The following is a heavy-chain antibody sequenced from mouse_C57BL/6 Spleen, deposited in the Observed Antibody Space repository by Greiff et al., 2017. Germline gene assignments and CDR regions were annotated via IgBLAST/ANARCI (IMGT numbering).Heavy chain of an antibody. CDR3: DRGIYYGSPWYFDV. Sequence: DVHLVESGGGLVKPGGSLKLSCAASGFTFSDYGMHWVRQAPEKGLEWVAYISSGSSTIYYADTVKGRYTISRDNAKNTLYLQMTSLRSEDTAMYNWDRGIYYGSPWYFDVWGTGTTVTVSS. CDR2: ISSGSSTI. D-gene: IGHD1-1*01. J-gene: IGHJ1*03. CDR1: GFTFSDYG. V-gene: IGHV5-17*01.